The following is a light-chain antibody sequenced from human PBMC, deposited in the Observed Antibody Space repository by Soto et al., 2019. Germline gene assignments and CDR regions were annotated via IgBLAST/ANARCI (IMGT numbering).Light chain of an antibody. J-gene: IGLJ2*01. CDR3: TSRTTSTTMI. CDR2: DVN. V-gene: IGLV2-14*03. CDR1: SSDIGAYNY. Sequence: QSALTQPASVSGSPGQSITISCTGTSSDIGAYNYVSWYQQHPGKAPKLMLYDVNIRPSGVSNRFSRSKSGNTASLTISGLEAEDEADYYCTSRTTSTTMIFGGGTQLTVL.